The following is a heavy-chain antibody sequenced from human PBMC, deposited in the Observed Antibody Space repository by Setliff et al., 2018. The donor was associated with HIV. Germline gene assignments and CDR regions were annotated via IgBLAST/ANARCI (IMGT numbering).Heavy chain of an antibody. J-gene: IGHJ3*02. D-gene: IGHD2-2*01. V-gene: IGHV1-18*01. CDR2: ISVYNGNT. Sequence: ASVKVSCKASTYTFSSYVINWVRQAPGQGLEWMGRISVYNGNTNYAQKLQGRVIMTTDTSTSTAYMELRSLRSADTAMYYFSTHRDIVMVPVQGCFDIWAQGTMVTVSS. CDR3: STHRDIVMVPVQGCFDI. CDR1: TYTFSSYV.